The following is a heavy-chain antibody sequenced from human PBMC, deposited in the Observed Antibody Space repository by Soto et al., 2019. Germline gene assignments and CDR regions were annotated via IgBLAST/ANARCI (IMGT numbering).Heavy chain of an antibody. CDR2: ISYDGSNK. CDR1: GFTFSSYA. CDR3: ARVTPTRDAFDI. Sequence: PGGSLRLSCAAPGFTFSSYAMHWGRQAPGKGLGGVAVISYDGSNKYYADSVKGRFTISRDNSKNTLYLQMNSLRAEDTAVYYCARVTPTRDAFDIWGQGTMVTVSS. V-gene: IGHV3-30-3*01. J-gene: IGHJ3*02.